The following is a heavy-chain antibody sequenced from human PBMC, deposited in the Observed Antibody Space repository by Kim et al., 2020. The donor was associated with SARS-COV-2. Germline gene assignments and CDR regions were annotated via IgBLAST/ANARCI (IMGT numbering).Heavy chain of an antibody. CDR2: VSGSGGST. D-gene: IGHD1-1*01. V-gene: IGHV3-23*01. J-gene: IGHJ4*02. CDR3: AEGDSDNWSFFDY. Sequence: GGSLRLSCAASGFTFSSYAMSWVRQAPGKGPEWVSLVSGSGGSTYHADSVKGRFAISRDNSKKTLYVQMNSLRAEDTALYYCAEGDSDNWSFFDYWGQGTLVTVSS. CDR1: GFTFSSYA.